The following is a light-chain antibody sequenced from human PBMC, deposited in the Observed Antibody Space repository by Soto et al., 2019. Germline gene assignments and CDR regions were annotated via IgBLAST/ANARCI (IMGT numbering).Light chain of an antibody. V-gene: IGKV3-20*01. CDR1: QSVSSTY. CDR3: QHYGSLVLT. Sequence: EIVLTQSPGTLSLSPGERATLSCRASQSVSSTYLAWYQQKPGQAPRLLSYGASSRATGIPDRFSGSGSGTDFTLNISRLEPEDFAVYYCQHYGSLVLTFGGGTKVEIK. J-gene: IGKJ4*02. CDR2: GAS.